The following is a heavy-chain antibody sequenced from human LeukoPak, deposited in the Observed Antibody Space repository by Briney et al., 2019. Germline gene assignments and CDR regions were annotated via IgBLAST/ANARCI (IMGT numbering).Heavy chain of an antibody. CDR1: GYTFTSYG. CDR3: AADLGLPSSGWSNWFDP. J-gene: IGHJ5*02. D-gene: IGHD6-19*01. CDR2: ISAYNGNT. V-gene: IGHV1-18*01. Sequence: ASVKVSCTASGYTFTSYGISWVRQAPGQGLEWMGWISAYNGNTNYAQKFQERVTITRDMSTSTAYMELSSLRSEDTAVYYCAADLGLPSSGWSNWFDPWGQGTLVTVSS.